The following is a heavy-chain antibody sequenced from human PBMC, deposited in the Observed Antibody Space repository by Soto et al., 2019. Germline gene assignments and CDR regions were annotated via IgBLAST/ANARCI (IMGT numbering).Heavy chain of an antibody. CDR3: AKGFSYSVIDY. V-gene: IGHV3-30*18. J-gene: IGHJ4*02. CDR1: GFTFSTYG. D-gene: IGHD5-18*01. CDR2: ISYDGSNK. Sequence: QVQLVESGGGVVQPGRSLRLSCAASGFTFSTYGMHWVRQAPGKGPEWVAVISYDGSNKYYADSVKGRFTISRDNSKNTLYLQMSSLRAEDTAVYYCAKGFSYSVIDYWGQGTLVTVSS.